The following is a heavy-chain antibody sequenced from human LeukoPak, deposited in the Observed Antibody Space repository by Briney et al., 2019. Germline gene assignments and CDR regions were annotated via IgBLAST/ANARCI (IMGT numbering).Heavy chain of an antibody. D-gene: IGHD3-22*01. CDR2: ISSSGRTI. J-gene: IGHJ4*02. CDR1: GGSISSYY. V-gene: IGHV3-11*01. Sequence: LSLTRTVSGGSISSYYWSWIRQAPGKGLEWVSYISSSGRTIYYADSVKGRFTISRDNAKNSLYLQMNSLRAEDTAVYYCARDLDDSSAHPFDYWGQGTLVTVSS. CDR3: ARDLDDSSAHPFDY.